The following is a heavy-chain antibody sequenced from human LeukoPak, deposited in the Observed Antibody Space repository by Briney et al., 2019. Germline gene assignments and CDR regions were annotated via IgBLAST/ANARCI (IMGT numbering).Heavy chain of an antibody. Sequence: PSETLSLTCAVYGGSFSGYYWSWIRQPPGKWLEWIGEINHSGSTNYNPSLKSRVTISVDTSKNQFSLKLSSVTAADTAVYYCARGYSRGYFDYWGQGTLVTVSS. CDR1: GGSFSGYY. J-gene: IGHJ4*02. D-gene: IGHD1-26*01. CDR2: INHSGST. V-gene: IGHV4-34*01. CDR3: ARGYSRGYFDY.